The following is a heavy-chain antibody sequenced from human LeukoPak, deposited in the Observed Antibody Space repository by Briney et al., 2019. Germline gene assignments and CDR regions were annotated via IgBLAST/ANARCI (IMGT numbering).Heavy chain of an antibody. V-gene: IGHV3-21*01. CDR2: ISSSSSYI. CDR1: GFTSSSYS. J-gene: IGHJ4*02. D-gene: IGHD3-22*01. CDR3: ARVLHKRNYDSSTYYGY. Sequence: GGSLRLSCAASGFTSSSYSMNWVRQAPGKGLEWVTSISSSSSYIYYADSVKGRFTISRDNAKNSLYLQMNSLRAEDTAVYYCARVLHKRNYDSSTYYGYWGQGTLVTVSS.